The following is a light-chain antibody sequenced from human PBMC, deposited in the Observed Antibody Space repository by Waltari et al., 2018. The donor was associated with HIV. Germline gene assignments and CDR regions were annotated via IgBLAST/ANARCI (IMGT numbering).Light chain of an antibody. CDR3: CSYAGSSTV. CDR2: GGR. J-gene: IGLJ2*01. Sequence: QSALTQPASVSGSPGQSITISCTGTSSDVGRYNLVSWYQQHPGKAPKLMIYGGRKRPSGVSNRFSGSKSGNTASMTISGLQAEDEADYYCCSYAGSSTVFGGGTKLTVL. CDR1: SSDVGRYNL. V-gene: IGLV2-23*01.